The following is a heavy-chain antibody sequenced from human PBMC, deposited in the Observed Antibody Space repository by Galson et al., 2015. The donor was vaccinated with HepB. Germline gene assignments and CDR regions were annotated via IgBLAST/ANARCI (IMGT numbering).Heavy chain of an antibody. CDR2: IIPIFGTA. J-gene: IGHJ4*02. CDR3: AGSILRYFDWLFFSHYYFDY. Sequence: SVKVSCKASGGTFSSYAISWVRQAPGQGLEWMGGIIPIFGTANYAQKFQGRVTITADGSTSTAYMELSSLRSEDTAVYYCAGSILRYFDWLFFSHYYFDYWGQGTLVTVSS. D-gene: IGHD3-9*01. V-gene: IGHV1-69*13. CDR1: GGTFSSYA.